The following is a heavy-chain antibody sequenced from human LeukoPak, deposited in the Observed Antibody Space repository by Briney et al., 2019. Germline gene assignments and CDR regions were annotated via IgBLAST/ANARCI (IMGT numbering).Heavy chain of an antibody. CDR2: IFPGGPT. J-gene: IGHJ4*02. V-gene: IGHV3-53*01. D-gene: IGHD2-21*01. Sequence: GGSLRLSCAVSGFVVTSNYMSWVRQAPGEWPGWVAVIFPGGPTYHADFVKGRFAISRESSTNTLSLQMNSLRADDTAIYYCLRGGQWVIFDNWGQGSLVTVSS. CDR3: LRGGQWVIFDN. CDR1: GFVVTSNY.